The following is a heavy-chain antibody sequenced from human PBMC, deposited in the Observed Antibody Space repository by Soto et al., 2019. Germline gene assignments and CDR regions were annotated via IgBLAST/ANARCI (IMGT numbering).Heavy chain of an antibody. Sequence: ASVKVSCKASGYTFTGYYMHWVRQAPGQGLEWMGWINPNSGGTNYAQKFQGWVTMTRDTSISTAYMELSRLRSDDTAVYYCARESIAAAGTTSFDYWGQGTLVTVPQ. CDR1: GYTFTGYY. V-gene: IGHV1-2*04. CDR2: INPNSGGT. CDR3: ARESIAAAGTTSFDY. J-gene: IGHJ4*02. D-gene: IGHD6-13*01.